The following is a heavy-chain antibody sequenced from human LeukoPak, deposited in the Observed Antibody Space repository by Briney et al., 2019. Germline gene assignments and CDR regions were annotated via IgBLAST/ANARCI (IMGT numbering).Heavy chain of an antibody. CDR3: ARDYNYRDHLEAFGV. CDR2: IKSKTDGGTT. Sequence: GGSLRLSCAASGSTFNNAWMSWVRQVPGKGLEWVGRIKSKTDGGTTEYAASVKDRFTISRDDSKTIAYLQMNSLRTEDTAVYYCARDYNYRDHLEAFGVWGQGTVVTVSS. J-gene: IGHJ3*01. D-gene: IGHD5-24*01. CDR1: GSTFNNAW. V-gene: IGHV3-15*01.